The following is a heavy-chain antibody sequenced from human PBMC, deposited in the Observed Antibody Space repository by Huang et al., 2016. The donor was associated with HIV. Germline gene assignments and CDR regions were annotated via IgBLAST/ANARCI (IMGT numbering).Heavy chain of an antibody. CDR1: GGSIRSDNYY. D-gene: IGHD3-10*01. Sequence: QLQLQESGPGLVKPSETLSLTCTVSGGSIRSDNYYWGWIRQPPGKGLEWIGSSYYSGSTYYNPSLKSRVTITVDTSKKQFSLKMRSVTAADTAVYYCARLPGSITMIRGVITDPYWGQGTLVTVSS. CDR2: SYYSGST. V-gene: IGHV4-39*01. J-gene: IGHJ4*02. CDR3: ARLPGSITMIRGVITDPY.